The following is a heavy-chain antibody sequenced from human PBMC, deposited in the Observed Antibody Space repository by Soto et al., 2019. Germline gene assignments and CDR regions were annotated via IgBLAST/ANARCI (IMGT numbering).Heavy chain of an antibody. CDR1: GFPFSPYS. J-gene: IGHJ4*02. Sequence: GGSLRLSCAVSGFPFSPYSMNWVRQAPGKGLEWVSYISGTSRTIRYADSVRGRFTISRDNAQNSLYLQIDSLRGDDTAVYYCARDVTYSFDYWGQGSLVTVSS. CDR3: ARDVTYSFDY. V-gene: IGHV3-48*01. D-gene: IGHD2-21*02. CDR2: ISGTSRTI.